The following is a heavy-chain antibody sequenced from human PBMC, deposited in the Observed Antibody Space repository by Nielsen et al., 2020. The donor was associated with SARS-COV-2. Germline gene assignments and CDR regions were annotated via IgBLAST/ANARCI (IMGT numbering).Heavy chain of an antibody. V-gene: IGHV1-69*04. CDR1: GGTFSSYG. D-gene: IGHD6-6*01. CDR2: IVPITGIP. J-gene: IGHJ5*01. Sequence: SVKVSYKASGGTFSSYGIHWVRQAPGQGLESMGSIVPITGIPNYAQKFQGRVTITADISTSTAYMELRGLRSEDTAVYYCARDGTEYSNSKGQDSWGQGTLVTVSS. CDR3: ARDGTEYSNSKGQDS.